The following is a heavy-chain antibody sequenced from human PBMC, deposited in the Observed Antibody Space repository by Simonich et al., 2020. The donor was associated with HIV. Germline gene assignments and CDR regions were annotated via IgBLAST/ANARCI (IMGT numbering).Heavy chain of an antibody. CDR2: ISYDGSNK. CDR3: ASGGSISSVWADDY. Sequence: QVQLVESGGGVVQPGRSLRLFCAASGFTFSSYAMHWVRQAPGKGLEWVAVISYDGSNKYYADSVKGRFTISRDNSKNTLYLQRNSLRAEDTAVYYCASGGSISSVWADDYWGQGTLVTVSS. CDR1: GFTFSSYA. D-gene: IGHD3-16*01. V-gene: IGHV3-30*07. J-gene: IGHJ4*02.